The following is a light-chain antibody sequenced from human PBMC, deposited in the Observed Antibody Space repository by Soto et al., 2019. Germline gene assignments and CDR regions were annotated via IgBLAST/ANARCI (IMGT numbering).Light chain of an antibody. J-gene: IGKJ5*01. CDR2: GAS. CDR3: QHSFSNPYT. V-gene: IGKV1-39*01. CDR1: QTISTY. Sequence: IQMPQSPSSLSASVGDRVTITCRASQTISTYLNWYQHKPGTAPKLLIYGASSLQSGVPSRFSGIGSGTDFTLTINSLQPEDFATYYCQHSFSNPYTLGQGTRLEIK.